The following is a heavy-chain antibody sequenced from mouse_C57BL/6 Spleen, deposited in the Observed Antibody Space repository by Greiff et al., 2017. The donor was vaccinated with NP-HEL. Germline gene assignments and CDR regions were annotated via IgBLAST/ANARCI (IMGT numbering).Heavy chain of an antibody. Sequence: VQLQESGAELVKPGASVKISCKASGYAFSSYWMNWVKQRPGKGLEWIGQIYPGDGDTNYNGKFKGKATLTADKSSSTAYMQLSSLTSEDSAVYFCAREDMYYPFAYWGQGTLVTVSA. D-gene: IGHD1-1*02. CDR3: AREDMYYPFAY. V-gene: IGHV1-80*01. J-gene: IGHJ3*01. CDR1: GYAFSSYW. CDR2: IYPGDGDT.